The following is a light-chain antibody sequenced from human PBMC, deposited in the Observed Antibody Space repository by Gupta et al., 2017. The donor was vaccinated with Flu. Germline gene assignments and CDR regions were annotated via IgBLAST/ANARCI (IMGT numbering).Light chain of an antibody. CDR3: QHSSYWLT. CDR2: DVC. Sequence: VLTQSPATLSFSPGDVAILSRRASQSVSSFLSWYQQKPGQAPRLIIADVCIRATVPPTSISSSWSGTYFTLTISSLDPEFVALYCCQHSSYWLTFGGGTKVEIK. J-gene: IGKJ4*01. V-gene: IGKV3-11*01. CDR1: QSVSSF.